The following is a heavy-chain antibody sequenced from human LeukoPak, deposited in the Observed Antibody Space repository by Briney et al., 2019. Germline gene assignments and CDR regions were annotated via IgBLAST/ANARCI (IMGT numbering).Heavy chain of an antibody. Sequence: SQTLSLTCAISGDSVSSNGAAWNWTRQSPSIGLEWLGRTYYRSKWYSEYAVSVKSRITINPDTSKNQFSLQLNSVIPEDTAVYYCARDRAAWDAYSLYGMDVWGQGTTVTVSS. V-gene: IGHV6-1*01. CDR3: ARDRAAWDAYSLYGMDV. J-gene: IGHJ6*02. CDR1: GDSVSSNGAA. CDR2: TYYRSKWYS. D-gene: IGHD5-24*01.